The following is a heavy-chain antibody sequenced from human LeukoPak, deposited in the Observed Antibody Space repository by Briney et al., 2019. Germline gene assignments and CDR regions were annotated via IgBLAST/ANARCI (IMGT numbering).Heavy chain of an antibody. CDR3: ARAQWLRPLDY. CDR2: IYYSGST. Sequence: SQTLSLTCAVSGGSISSGDYYWSWIRQPPGKGLEWIGYIYYSGSTYYNPSLKSRVTISVDTSKNQFSLKLSSVTAADTAVYYCARAQWLRPLDYWGQGTLVTVSS. CDR1: GGSISSGDYY. D-gene: IGHD5-12*01. J-gene: IGHJ4*02. V-gene: IGHV4-30-4*08.